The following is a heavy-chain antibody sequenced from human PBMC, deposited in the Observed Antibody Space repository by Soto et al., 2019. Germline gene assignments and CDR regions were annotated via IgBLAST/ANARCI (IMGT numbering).Heavy chain of an antibody. CDR1: GFTVSSNY. CDR2: IYSGGST. Sequence: PGGSLRLSCAASGFTVSSNYMSWVRQAPGKGLEWVSVIYSGGSTYYADSVKGRFTISRDNSKNTLYLQMNSLRAEDTAVYYCARESLRLERAFGIWGQEIMLT. V-gene: IGHV3-66*01. J-gene: IGHJ3*02. CDR3: ARESLRLERAFGI. D-gene: IGHD6-25*01.